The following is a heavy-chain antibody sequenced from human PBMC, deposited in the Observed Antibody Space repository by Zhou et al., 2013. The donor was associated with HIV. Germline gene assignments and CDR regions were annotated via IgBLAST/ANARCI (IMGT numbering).Heavy chain of an antibody. Sequence: QVQLVQSGAEVKKPGSSVKVSCKASGGTFSSYAISWVRQARGQGLEWMGWIIPIYGTANYAQKFQGRVTITADESTSTAYMELRSLRSDDTAVYFCARVPRSGAYYYYYMDVWGQGTTVTVSS. J-gene: IGHJ6*03. CDR2: IIPIYGTA. CDR3: ARVPRSGAYYYYYMDV. V-gene: IGHV1-69*13. CDR1: GGTFSSYA. D-gene: IGHD2-21*01.